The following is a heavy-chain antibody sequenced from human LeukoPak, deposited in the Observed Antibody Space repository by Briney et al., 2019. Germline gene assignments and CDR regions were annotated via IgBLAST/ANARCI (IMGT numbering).Heavy chain of an antibody. CDR2: MNPHSGNT. CDR1: GYTFTFYD. Sequence: ASVKLSCKASGYTFTFYDIQWVRQDAGQGLEWMGWMNPHSGNTGYAQKLLGRITLTRNTSTSMAYMELTSLKSEDTAVYYCARGRRDVFDIWGQGTTVTVS. J-gene: IGHJ3*02. CDR3: ARGRRDVFDI. V-gene: IGHV1-8*03.